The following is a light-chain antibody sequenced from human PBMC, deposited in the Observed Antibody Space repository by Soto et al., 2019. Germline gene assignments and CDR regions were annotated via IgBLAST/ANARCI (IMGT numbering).Light chain of an antibody. CDR2: DAS. Sequence: DIQLTQSPSSLSASVGETVTVTCQASQDISVYLNWYQEKPGKAPTLLIYDASNLKTGVPSRFSGLGSGTHFTLTISTLQPEDIATYFCQQYDDVLVTFGGGTKVEI. CDR1: QDISVY. J-gene: IGKJ4*01. V-gene: IGKV1-33*01. CDR3: QQYDDVLVT.